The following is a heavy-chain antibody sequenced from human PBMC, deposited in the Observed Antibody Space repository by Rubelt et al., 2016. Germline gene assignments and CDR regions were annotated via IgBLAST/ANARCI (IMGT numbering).Heavy chain of an antibody. D-gene: IGHD5-24*01. V-gene: IGHV5-10-1*01. CDR1: GYSFSNYW. CDR2: IDPSDSYT. J-gene: IGHJ4*01. CDR3: ARRGRNDHNFDY. Sequence: SCKGSGYSFSNYWISWVRQTPGKGLEWMGRIDPSDSYTSYSPSFQGHVTVSADKSISTAYLQWSSLKASDTAMYYCARRGRNDHNFDYWGHGTLVTVSS.